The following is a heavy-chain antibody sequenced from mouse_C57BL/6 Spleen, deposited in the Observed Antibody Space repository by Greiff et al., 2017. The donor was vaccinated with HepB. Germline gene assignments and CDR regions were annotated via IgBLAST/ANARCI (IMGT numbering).Heavy chain of an antibody. J-gene: IGHJ2*01. V-gene: IGHV14-3*01. CDR3: AIGSSLNWGHFDY. D-gene: IGHD4-1*01. CDR1: GFNIKNTY. CDR2: IDPANGNT. Sequence: VQLQQSVAELVRPGASVKLSCTASGFNIKNTYMHWVKQRPEQGLEWIGRIDPANGNTKYAPKFQGKATITADTSSNTAYLQLSSLTSEDTAIYYCAIGSSLNWGHFDYWGQGTTLTVSS.